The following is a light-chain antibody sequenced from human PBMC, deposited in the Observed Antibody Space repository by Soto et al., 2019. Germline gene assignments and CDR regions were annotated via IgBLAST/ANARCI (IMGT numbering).Light chain of an antibody. J-gene: IGKJ4*01. CDR1: QSVSSY. CDR2: DAS. Sequence: EIVLTQSPATLSLSPGESATLSCRASQSVSSYLAWYQQKPGQPPRLLIYDASNRATGIPARFSGSGSGTDFTLTISSLEPEDFAVYYCQQRSNWPLTFGGGTKVAI. CDR3: QQRSNWPLT. V-gene: IGKV3-11*01.